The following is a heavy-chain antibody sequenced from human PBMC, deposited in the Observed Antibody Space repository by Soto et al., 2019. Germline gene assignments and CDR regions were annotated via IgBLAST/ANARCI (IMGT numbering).Heavy chain of an antibody. D-gene: IGHD3-22*01. Sequence: SETLSLTCTVSGCSISSYYWSWIRQRPGKGLEWIGYIYYSGSTNYNPSLKSRVTISVDTSKNQFSLTLSYVTAADTAVYYCARVGAEGDYYDSSGCFEYWWPGTLV. J-gene: IGHJ4*02. CDR2: IYYSGST. CDR3: ARVGAEGDYYDSSGCFEY. V-gene: IGHV4-59*01. CDR1: GCSISSYY.